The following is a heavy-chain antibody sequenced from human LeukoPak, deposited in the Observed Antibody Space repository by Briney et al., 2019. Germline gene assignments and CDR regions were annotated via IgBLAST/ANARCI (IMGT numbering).Heavy chain of an antibody. D-gene: IGHD2-21*02. Sequence: GGSLRLSCAASGFTFDDYAMHWVRQAPGKGLEWVSLISWDGGSTYYADSVKGRFTISRDNSKNSLYLQMNSLRAEDIALYYCAKDKGDCGGDCYSDYFDYWGQGTLVTVSS. J-gene: IGHJ4*02. CDR3: AKDKGDCGGDCYSDYFDY. CDR1: GFTFDDYA. CDR2: ISWDGGST. V-gene: IGHV3-43D*03.